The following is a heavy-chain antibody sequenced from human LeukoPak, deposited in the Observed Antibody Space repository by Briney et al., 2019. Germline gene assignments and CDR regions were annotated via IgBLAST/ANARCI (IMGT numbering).Heavy chain of an antibody. CDR2: ISSSGRTI. D-gene: IGHD6-19*01. CDR1: GFTFSSFE. CDR3: ARDQQWLPDY. V-gene: IGHV3-48*03. J-gene: IGHJ4*02. Sequence: GGSLRLSCAASGFTFSSFEMNWVRQAPGKGLEWVSYISSSGRTIYYADSVKDRFTVSRDNAKNSLYLQMNSLRAEDTAVYYCARDQQWLPDYWGQGTRVTVSS.